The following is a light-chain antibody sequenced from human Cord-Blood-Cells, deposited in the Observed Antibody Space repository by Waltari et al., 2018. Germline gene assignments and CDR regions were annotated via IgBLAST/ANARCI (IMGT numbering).Light chain of an antibody. CDR1: SSNIGAGYD. Sequence: QSVLTQPPSVSGAPGQRVTISCTGSSSNIGAGYDVHWYQQLPGTAPKLLIYGNSKRPSGAPDRFSGSKSGTSASLAITGLQAEDEADYYCQSYDSSLSAVVFGGGTKLTVL. J-gene: IGLJ2*01. CDR2: GNS. V-gene: IGLV1-40*01. CDR3: QSYDSSLSAVV.